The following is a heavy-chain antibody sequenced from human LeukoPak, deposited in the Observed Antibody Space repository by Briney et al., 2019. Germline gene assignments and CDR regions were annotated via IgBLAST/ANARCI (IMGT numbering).Heavy chain of an antibody. V-gene: IGHV4-4*07. J-gene: IGHJ4*02. CDR2: IYTSGST. Sequence: SETLSLTCTVSGGSISSYYWSWIRQPAGKGLEWIGRIYTSGSTNYNPSLKSRVTMSVDTSKNQFSLKLSSVTAADTAVYYCAREALNYGGNSWGGYYFDYWGQGTLVTVSS. CDR3: AREALNYGGNSWGGYYFDY. D-gene: IGHD4-23*01. CDR1: GGSISSYY.